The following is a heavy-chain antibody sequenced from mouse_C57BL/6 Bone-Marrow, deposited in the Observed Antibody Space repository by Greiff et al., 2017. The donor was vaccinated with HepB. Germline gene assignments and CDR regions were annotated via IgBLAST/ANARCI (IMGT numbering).Heavy chain of an antibody. D-gene: IGHD2-1*01. CDR2: IHPNSGST. Sequence: VQLQQPGAELVKPGASVKLSCKASGYTFTSYWMHWVKQRPGQGLEWIGMIHPNSGSTNYNEKFKSKATLTVDKSSSTAYMQLSSLTSEDSAVYYCARGDGYGNFYWYFDVWGTGTTVTVSS. V-gene: IGHV1-64*01. CDR3: ARGDGYGNFYWYFDV. CDR1: GYTFTSYW. J-gene: IGHJ1*03.